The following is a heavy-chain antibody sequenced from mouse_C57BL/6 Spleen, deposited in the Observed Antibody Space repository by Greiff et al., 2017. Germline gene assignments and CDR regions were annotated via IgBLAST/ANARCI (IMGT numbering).Heavy chain of an antibody. V-gene: IGHV1-81*01. D-gene: IGHD2-12*01. Sequence: QVQLQQSGAELARPGASVKLSCKASGYTFTSYGISWVKQRTGQGLGWIGEIYPRSGNTYYTEKFKGKATLTADKSSSTAYMELRSLTSEDSAVYFCARGGFYDDGAYWYFEVWGTGTTVTVSS. CDR1: GYTFTSYG. CDR3: ARGGFYDDGAYWYFEV. CDR2: IYPRSGNT. J-gene: IGHJ1*03.